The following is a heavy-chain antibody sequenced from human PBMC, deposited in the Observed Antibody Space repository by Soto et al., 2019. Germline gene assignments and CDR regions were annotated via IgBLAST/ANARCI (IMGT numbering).Heavy chain of an antibody. V-gene: IGHV3-9*01. J-gene: IGHJ6*03. D-gene: IGHD3-3*01. CDR3: AKDRLIRFSAYYYYMDV. CDR2: ISWNSGSI. Sequence: EVQLVESGGGLVQPGRSLRLSCAASGFTFDDYVMHWVRQAPGQGLEWVSGISWNSGSIGYADSVKGRFTISRDNAKNYLYLKMNSLRAEDKALYYCAKDRLIRFSAYYYYMDVWGKGTTVTVSS. CDR1: GFTFDDYV.